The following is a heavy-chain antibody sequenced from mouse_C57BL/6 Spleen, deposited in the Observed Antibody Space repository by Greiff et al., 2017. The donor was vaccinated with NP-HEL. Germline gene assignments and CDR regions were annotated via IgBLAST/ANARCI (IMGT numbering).Heavy chain of an antibody. J-gene: IGHJ3*01. CDR3: AKAGLLTWFAY. V-gene: IGHV1-52*01. CDR1: GYTFTSYW. D-gene: IGHD2-3*01. CDR2: IDPSDSET. Sequence: QVQLQQPGAELVRPGSSVKLSCKASGYTFTSYWMHWVKQRPIQGLEWIGNIDPSDSETHYNQKFKDKATLTVDKSSSTAYMQLSSLATEDSAVYCCAKAGLLTWFAYWGQGTLVTVSA.